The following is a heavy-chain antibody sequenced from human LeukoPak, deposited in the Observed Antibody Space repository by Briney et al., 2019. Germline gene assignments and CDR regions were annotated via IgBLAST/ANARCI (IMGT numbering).Heavy chain of an antibody. J-gene: IGHJ5*02. D-gene: IGHD3-3*01. CDR2: IYSSGNT. V-gene: IGHV4-39*01. CDR3: ARHSGLRSPFDP. Sequence: SETLSLTCTVSGGSISTTNYYWGWIRQPPGRDLEWTGSIYSSGNTYYNPSLESRVAISVDTSKNQLSLKLTSATAADTSVYYCARHSGLRSPFDPWGQGTLVTVSS. CDR1: GGSISTTNYY.